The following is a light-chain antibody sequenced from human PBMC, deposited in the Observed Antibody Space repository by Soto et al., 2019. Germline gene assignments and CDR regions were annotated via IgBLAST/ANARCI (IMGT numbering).Light chain of an antibody. CDR1: QGINSY. CDR2: AAS. CDR3: QQLKSYPIT. V-gene: IGKV1-9*01. Sequence: DIQLTQSPSFLSASVGDRVTITCRASQGINSYLACNQQKPGEAPKLLIYAASTLQSGVPSRFSGSGSGTEFTLTISSLQPEDFATYYCQQLKSYPITFGQGTRLEIK. J-gene: IGKJ5*01.